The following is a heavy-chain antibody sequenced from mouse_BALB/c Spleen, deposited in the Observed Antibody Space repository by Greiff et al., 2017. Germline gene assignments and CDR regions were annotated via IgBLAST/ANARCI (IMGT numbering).Heavy chain of an antibody. D-gene: IGHD2-3*01. CDR1: GFTFTDYY. V-gene: IGHV7-3*02. Sequence: EVKLVESGGGLVQPGGSLRLSCATSGFTFTDYYMSWVRQPPGKALEWLGFIRNKASGYTTEYSASVKGRFTISRDNSQSILYLQMNTLRAEDSATYYCARDPYDGYYPDYFDYWGQGTTLTVSA. J-gene: IGHJ2*01. CDR3: ARDPYDGYYPDYFDY. CDR2: IRNKASGYTT.